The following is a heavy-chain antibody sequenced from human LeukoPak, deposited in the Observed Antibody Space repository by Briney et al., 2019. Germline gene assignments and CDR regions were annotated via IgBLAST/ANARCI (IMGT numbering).Heavy chain of an antibody. CDR1: GYTFTGYY. V-gene: IGHV1-2*02. CDR2: INTNSGGT. D-gene: IGHD2-2*01. Sequence: ASVKVSCKASGYTFTGYYMHWGRQAPGQGLELMGWINTNSGGTNYAQKFQGSVTMTRDTSISTAYMELSRLRSDDTAVYYCARDGDIVVVPALPSYYDYWGQGTLVTVSS. CDR3: ARDGDIVVVPALPSYYDY. J-gene: IGHJ4*02.